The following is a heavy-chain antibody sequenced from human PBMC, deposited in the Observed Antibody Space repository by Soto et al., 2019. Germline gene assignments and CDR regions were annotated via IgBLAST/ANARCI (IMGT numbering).Heavy chain of an antibody. CDR2: IYYSGST. J-gene: IGHJ3*02. V-gene: IGHV4-31*03. CDR1: GGSISSGGYY. CDR3: ARIREALILAFDI. Sequence: QVQLQESGPGLVKPSQTLSLTCTVSGGSISSGGYYWSWIRQHPGKGLEWIGYIYYSGSTYYNPSLKRRVTISVDTSKNQFSLKLSSVTAADTAVYYCARIREALILAFDIWGQGTMVTVSS.